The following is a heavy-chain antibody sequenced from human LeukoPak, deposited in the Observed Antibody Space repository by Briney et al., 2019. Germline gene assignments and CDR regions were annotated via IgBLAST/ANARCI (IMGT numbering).Heavy chain of an antibody. CDR2: ISGSGGST. CDR1: GFTFSSYT. Sequence: GGSLRLSCAASGFTFSSYTVSWVRQAPGKGLEWVSAISGSGGSTYYADSVKGRFTISRDNSKNTLYLQMNSLRAEDTAVYYCAKGRQWLVRVNWFDPWGQGTLVTVSS. J-gene: IGHJ5*02. D-gene: IGHD6-19*01. V-gene: IGHV3-23*01. CDR3: AKGRQWLVRVNWFDP.